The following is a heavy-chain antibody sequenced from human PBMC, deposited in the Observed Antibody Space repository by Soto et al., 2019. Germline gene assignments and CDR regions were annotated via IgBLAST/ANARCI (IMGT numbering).Heavy chain of an antibody. D-gene: IGHD3-16*01. Sequence: TLSLTCPVSGGSISSGDYYWSWIRQPQGKGLEWIGYIYYSGSTYYNPSLKSRVTISVDTSKNQFSLKLSSVTAADTAVYYCARVTRLTLDYWGQGTLVTVYS. CDR3: ARVTRLTLDY. J-gene: IGHJ4*02. V-gene: IGHV4-30-4*01. CDR1: GGSISSGDYY. CDR2: IYYSGST.